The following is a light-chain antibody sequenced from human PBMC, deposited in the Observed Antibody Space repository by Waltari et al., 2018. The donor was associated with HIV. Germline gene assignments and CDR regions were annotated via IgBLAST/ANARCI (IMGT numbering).Light chain of an antibody. J-gene: IGKJ3*01. CDR2: ETS. Sequence: DIQMTQSPSTLSASVGDRVTITCRASQNITKLLIFETSSLGGGVPSRFSGSGSGTEFTLNISSLQPEDAATYYCHHYNGYFQFTFGPGSKVHI. V-gene: IGKV1-5*03. CDR3: HHYNGYFQFT. CDR1: QNI.